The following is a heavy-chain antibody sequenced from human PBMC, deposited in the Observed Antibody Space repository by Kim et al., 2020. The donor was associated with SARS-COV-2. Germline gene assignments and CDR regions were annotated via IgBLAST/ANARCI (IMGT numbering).Heavy chain of an antibody. Sequence: SVKVSCKASGGTFSSYAISWVRQAPGQGLEWMGGIIPIFGTANYAQKFQGRVTITADESTSTAYMELSSLRSEDTAVYYCARAYYDSSGYYEPWYFDLWGRGTLVTVSS. CDR3: ARAYYDSSGYYEPWYFDL. V-gene: IGHV1-69*13. CDR2: IIPIFGTA. D-gene: IGHD3-22*01. J-gene: IGHJ2*01. CDR1: GGTFSSYA.